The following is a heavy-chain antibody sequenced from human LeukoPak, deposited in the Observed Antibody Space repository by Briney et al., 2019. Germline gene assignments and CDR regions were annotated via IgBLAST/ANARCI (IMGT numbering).Heavy chain of an antibody. Sequence: PSETLSLTCVVSVGSLSGYHWSWIRQPPGEGLGWIGEINQSGGTNYNPSLKSRVTISIDTSKNQFSLRVSSVTAADTAVYYCARGVGKKWEFGGQGTLVTVSS. V-gene: IGHV4-34*01. CDR1: VGSLSGYH. CDR2: INQSGGT. J-gene: IGHJ4*02. D-gene: IGHD1-26*01. CDR3: ARGVGKKWEF.